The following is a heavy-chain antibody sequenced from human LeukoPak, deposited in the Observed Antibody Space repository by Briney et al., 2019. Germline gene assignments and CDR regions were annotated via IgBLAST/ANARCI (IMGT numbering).Heavy chain of an antibody. J-gene: IGHJ4*02. CDR3: ARAVLYSGSGSYPDY. V-gene: IGHV1-8*01. CDR2: MNSNSGNT. CDR1: GYSFTSYD. Sequence: ASVKVSCKASGYSFTSYDINWVRQATGQGLEWMGWMNSNSGNTGYAQKIQGRVTMTRNTSISTAYMELSSLTSEDTAVYYCARAVLYSGSGSYPDYWRQGTLVTVSS. D-gene: IGHD3-10*01.